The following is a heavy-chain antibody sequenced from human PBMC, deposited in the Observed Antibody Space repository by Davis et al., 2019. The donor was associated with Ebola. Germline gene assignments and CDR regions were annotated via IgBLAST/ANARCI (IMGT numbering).Heavy chain of an antibody. Sequence: PSVKVSCKASGYPFTNYDINWVRQAPGQGLEWMGWMNPNSGNTDYAQKFQGRVTMTRDTSISTAYMELSSLRSEDTAVYYCARAPAWSAINYYRFDYWGQGTLVNVSS. CDR2: MNPNSGNT. V-gene: IGHV1-8*01. D-gene: IGHD3-22*01. J-gene: IGHJ4*02. CDR1: GYPFTNYD. CDR3: ARAPAWSAINYYRFDY.